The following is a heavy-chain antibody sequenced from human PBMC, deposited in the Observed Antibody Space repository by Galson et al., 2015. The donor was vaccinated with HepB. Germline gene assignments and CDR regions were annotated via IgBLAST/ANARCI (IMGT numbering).Heavy chain of an antibody. CDR1: GFTFSSYA. Sequence: SLRLSCAASGFTFSSYAMHWVRQAPGKGLEWVAVISYDGSNKYYADSVKGRFTISRDNSKNTLYLQMNSLRAEDTAVYYCARSQTGTIDYWGQGTLVTVSS. V-gene: IGHV3-30-3*01. J-gene: IGHJ4*02. CDR3: ARSQTGTIDY. CDR2: ISYDGSNK. D-gene: IGHD7-27*01.